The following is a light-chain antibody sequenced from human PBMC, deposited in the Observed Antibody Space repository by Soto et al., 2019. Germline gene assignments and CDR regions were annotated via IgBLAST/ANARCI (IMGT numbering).Light chain of an antibody. J-gene: IGKJ4*01. V-gene: IGKV3-20*01. Sequence: EIVLTQSPGTLSLSPGERATLSCRASQSVTSSYLAWYQQKPGQAPRLLIYGASSRATGIPDRFSGSGSRTDFTLNISRLEPEDFAVYYCQQYGSPPLTFGGGTKVEIK. CDR1: QSVTSSY. CDR2: GAS. CDR3: QQYGSPPLT.